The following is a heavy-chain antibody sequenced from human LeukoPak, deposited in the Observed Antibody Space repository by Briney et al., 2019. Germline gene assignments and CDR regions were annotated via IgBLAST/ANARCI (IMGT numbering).Heavy chain of an antibody. J-gene: IGHJ5*02. CDR1: GFTFSRYW. CDR2: ISPDGSTT. CDR3: ARVSTLSIAAAGSPWFDP. D-gene: IGHD6-13*01. Sequence: PGGSLRLSCAASGFTFSRYWMHWVRQAPGKGLMWVSRISPDGSTTLYADSVKGRFTISRDNAKNTLYLQMNSLRAEDTAVYYCARVSTLSIAAAGSPWFDPWGQGTLVTVSS. V-gene: IGHV3-74*03.